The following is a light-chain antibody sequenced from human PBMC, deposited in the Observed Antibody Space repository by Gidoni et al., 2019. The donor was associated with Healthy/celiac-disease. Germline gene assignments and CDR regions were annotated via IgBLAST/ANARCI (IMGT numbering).Light chain of an antibody. CDR3: QQGNSFPLT. CDR1: QGISSW. J-gene: IGKJ4*02. Sequence: DIQITQSPSSVSASVGDRVTITCRASQGISSWLAWYQQKPGKAPKLLNYAASSLQSGVPSRFSGRGAGTDFILTISSLQAEDFATYYWQQGNSFPLTFGGGTKVEIK. CDR2: AAS. V-gene: IGKV1-12*01.